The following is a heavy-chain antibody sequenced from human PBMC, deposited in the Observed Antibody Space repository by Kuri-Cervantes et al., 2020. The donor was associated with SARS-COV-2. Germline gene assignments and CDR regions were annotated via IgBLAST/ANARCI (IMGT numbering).Heavy chain of an antibody. CDR1: GITFSTYA. Sequence: GGSLRLSCAVSGITFSTYAMSWVRQAPGKGLEWVSGITDDGGSTYHADSVKGRFTISRDNSKTKLFLQMNSLRAEDTAVYHCVKGSAASRPYYLDPWGQGTLVTVSS. V-gene: IGHV3-23*01. D-gene: IGHD1-26*01. J-gene: IGHJ5*02. CDR3: VKGSAASRPYYLDP. CDR2: ITDDGGST.